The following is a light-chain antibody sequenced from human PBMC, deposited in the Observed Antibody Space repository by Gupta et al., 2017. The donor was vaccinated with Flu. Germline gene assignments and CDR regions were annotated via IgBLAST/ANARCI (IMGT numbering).Light chain of an antibody. CDR2: KDS. J-gene: IGLJ1*01. V-gene: IGLV3-25*02. Sequence: SYELTQPPSVSVSPGPTARITCSGDALPKQYAYWYQQKPGQAPVLVIYKDSERPSGIPERFSGSSSGTTVTLTISGVQAEDEADYYCQSADSSGTYFYVFGTGTKVTVL. CDR1: ALPKQY. CDR3: QSADSSGTYFYV.